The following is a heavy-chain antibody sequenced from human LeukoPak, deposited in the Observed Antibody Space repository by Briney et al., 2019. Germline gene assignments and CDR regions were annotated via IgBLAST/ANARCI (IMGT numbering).Heavy chain of an antibody. D-gene: IGHD6-6*01. J-gene: IGHJ4*02. CDR2: INHSGST. CDR3: ARNVGSSSSSADDH. V-gene: IGHV4-34*01. CDR1: GGSFSGYY. Sequence: PSETLSLTCAVYGGSFSGYYWSWIRQPPGKGLEWIGEINHSGSTNYNPSLKSRVTISVDTSKNPFSLKLSSVTAADTAVYYCARNVGSSSSSADDHWGQGTLVTVSS.